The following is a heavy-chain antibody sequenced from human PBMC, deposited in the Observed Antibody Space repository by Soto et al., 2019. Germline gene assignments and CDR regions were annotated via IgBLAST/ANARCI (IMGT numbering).Heavy chain of an antibody. CDR2: ISSSSSYI. CDR1: GFTFSSYS. Sequence: GGSLRLSCAASGFTFSSYSMNWVRQAPGKGLEWVSSISSSSSYIYYADSVKGRFTISRDNAKNLLYLQMNSLRAEDTAVYYCARVPRGYYFDYWGQGTLVTVSS. J-gene: IGHJ4*02. CDR3: ARVPRGYYFDY. V-gene: IGHV3-21*01.